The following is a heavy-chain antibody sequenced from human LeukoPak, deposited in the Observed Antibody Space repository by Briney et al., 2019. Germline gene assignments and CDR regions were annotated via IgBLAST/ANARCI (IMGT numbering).Heavy chain of an antibody. CDR3: AKVHRDYGDYYGMDA. Sequence: TGGSLRLSCVASGFTFDDFAMHWVRQAPGKGLEWVSYISWDSENIGYADSVKGRFTISRDNAKNSLYLQMNSLRVEDTALYYCAKVHRDYGDYYGMDAWGQGTTVTVSS. J-gene: IGHJ6*02. CDR1: GFTFDDFA. CDR2: ISWDSENI. V-gene: IGHV3-9*01. D-gene: IGHD4-17*01.